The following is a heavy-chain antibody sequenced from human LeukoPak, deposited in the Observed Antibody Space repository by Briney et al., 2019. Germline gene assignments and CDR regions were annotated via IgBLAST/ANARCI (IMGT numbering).Heavy chain of an antibody. CDR2: ISYDGRNQ. V-gene: IGHV3-30*18. Sequence: GGSLRLSCAASGFTFSTYGMHWVRQAPGKGLEWVAVISYDGRNQYYADSVKGRFTISRDNSKNTLYLQMNSLRAEDTAVYYCAKDQYSNYYGMDVWGQGTTVTVSS. CDR3: AKDQYSNYYGMDV. D-gene: IGHD4-11*01. J-gene: IGHJ6*02. CDR1: GFTFSTYG.